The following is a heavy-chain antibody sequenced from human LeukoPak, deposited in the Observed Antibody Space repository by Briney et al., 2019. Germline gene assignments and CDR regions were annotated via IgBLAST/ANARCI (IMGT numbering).Heavy chain of an antibody. Sequence: SETLSLTCTVSGGSISSGGYYWSWIRQHPGKGLEWIGYIYYSGSTYYNPSLKSRVTISVDTSKNQSSLKLSSVTAADTAVYYCARLNYDILTGPDYWGQGTLVTVSS. CDR1: GGSISSGGYY. CDR2: IYYSGST. D-gene: IGHD3-9*01. V-gene: IGHV4-31*03. J-gene: IGHJ4*02. CDR3: ARLNYDILTGPDY.